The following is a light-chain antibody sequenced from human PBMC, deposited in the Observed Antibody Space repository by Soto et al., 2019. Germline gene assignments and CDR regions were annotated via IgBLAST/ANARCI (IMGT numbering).Light chain of an antibody. CDR3: QQYNNWPPYT. V-gene: IGKV3-15*01. CDR2: GAS. CDR1: QSVSSN. J-gene: IGKJ2*01. Sequence: EIVMTQSPATLSVSPGERATLSCRASQSVSSNLAWYQQKPGQAPRLLIYGASTRATAIPARCSGSGSGTELTLTISTLQSEDVAVYYCQQYNNWPPYTVGQETQLEIK.